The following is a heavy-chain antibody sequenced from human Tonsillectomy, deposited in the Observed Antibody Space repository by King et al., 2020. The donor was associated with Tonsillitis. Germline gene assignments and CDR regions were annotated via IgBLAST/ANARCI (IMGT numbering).Heavy chain of an antibody. V-gene: IGHV3-48*01. CDR2: ISRSSTTI. Sequence: VQLVESGGGLVQPGGSLRLSCAASGFTFSNYSMNWVRQAPGKGLEWVSYISRSSTTIYYADSVKGRFTISRDNAKNSLYLQMNSLRAEDTAVYYCARDRYGDYGSLDYWGQGTLVTVSS. CDR1: GFTFSNYS. J-gene: IGHJ4*02. CDR3: ARDRYGDYGSLDY. D-gene: IGHD4-17*01.